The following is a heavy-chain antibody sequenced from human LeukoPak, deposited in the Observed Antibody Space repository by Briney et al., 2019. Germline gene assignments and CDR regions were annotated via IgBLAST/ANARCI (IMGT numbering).Heavy chain of an antibody. J-gene: IGHJ4*02. Sequence: SETLSLTCAVYGGSFSGYYWSWIRQPPGKGLEWIGEIIHRGGTNYNPSLKSRATISVDTSKNQFSLKLSSVTAADTAVYYCARDTLYYYDSSGPHPDYWGQGTLVAVSS. V-gene: IGHV4-34*12. CDR3: ARDTLYYYDSSGPHPDY. D-gene: IGHD3-22*01. CDR1: GGSFSGYY. CDR2: IIHRGGT.